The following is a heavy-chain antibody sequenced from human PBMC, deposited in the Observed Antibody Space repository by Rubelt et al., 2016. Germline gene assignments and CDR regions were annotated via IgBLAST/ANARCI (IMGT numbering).Heavy chain of an antibody. Sequence: QVQLQQWGAGLLKPSETLSLTCAVYGGSFSGYYWSWIRQPPGKGLEWIGEINHSGSTNYNPSLKSRVTISVDTSKNQFSLKLSSVTAADTAVYYCARGNSGYDMDYWGQGTLVTVSS. V-gene: IGHV4-34*01. J-gene: IGHJ4*02. CDR1: GGSFSGYY. CDR2: INHSGST. D-gene: IGHD5-12*01. CDR3: ARGNSGYDMDY.